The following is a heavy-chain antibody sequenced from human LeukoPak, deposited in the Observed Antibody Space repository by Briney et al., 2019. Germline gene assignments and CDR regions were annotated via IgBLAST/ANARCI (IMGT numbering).Heavy chain of an antibody. J-gene: IGHJ4*02. D-gene: IGHD3-22*01. CDR1: GFTFSTYA. Sequence: GGSLRLSCAASGFTFSTYAMSWVRQAPGKGLEWVSAISGSGGSTYYADSVKGRFTISRDNSKNTLYLQMNSLRAEDTAVYYCAKLTGYYDSSGPRDYWGQGTLVTVSS. V-gene: IGHV3-23*01. CDR2: ISGSGGST. CDR3: AKLTGYYDSSGPRDY.